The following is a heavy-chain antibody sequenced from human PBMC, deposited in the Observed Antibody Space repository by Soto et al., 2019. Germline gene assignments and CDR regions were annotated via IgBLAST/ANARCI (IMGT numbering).Heavy chain of an antibody. CDR1: GYSFTSYW. V-gene: IGHV5-10-1*01. D-gene: IGHD3-22*01. CDR2: IDPSDSYT. Sequence: GESQKISCKGSGYSFTSYWISWVRQMPGKGLEWMGRIDPSDSYTNYSPSFQGHVTISADKSISTAYLQWSSLKASDTAMYYCARQDPYYYDSTRWGQGTLVTVSS. CDR3: ARQDPYYYDSTR. J-gene: IGHJ4*02.